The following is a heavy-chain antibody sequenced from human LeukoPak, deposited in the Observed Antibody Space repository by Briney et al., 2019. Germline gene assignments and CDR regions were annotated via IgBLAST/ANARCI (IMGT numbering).Heavy chain of an antibody. CDR3: AKDKGYIGEDAFDI. Sequence: GGSLRLSRAASGFTFDDYAMHWVRQAPGKGLEWVSGISWNSGSIGYADSVKGRFTISRDNARNSLYLQMNILRAEDTALYYCAKDKGYIGEDAFDIWGQGTMVTVSS. CDR1: GFTFDDYA. V-gene: IGHV3-9*01. D-gene: IGHD6-13*01. J-gene: IGHJ3*02. CDR2: ISWNSGSI.